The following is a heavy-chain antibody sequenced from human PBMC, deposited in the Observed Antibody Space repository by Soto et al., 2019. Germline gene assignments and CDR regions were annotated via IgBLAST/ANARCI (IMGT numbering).Heavy chain of an antibody. CDR3: ARGGIAARPNHYYGMDV. V-gene: IGHV4-34*01. CDR1: GGSFSGYY. D-gene: IGHD6-6*01. CDR2: INHSGST. Sequence: KPSETMSLTCAVYGGSFSGYYWSWIRQPPGKGLEWIGEINHSGSTNYNPSLKSRVTISVDTSKNQFSLKLSSVTAADTAVYYCARGGIAARPNHYYGMDVWGQGTTVTVSS. J-gene: IGHJ6*02.